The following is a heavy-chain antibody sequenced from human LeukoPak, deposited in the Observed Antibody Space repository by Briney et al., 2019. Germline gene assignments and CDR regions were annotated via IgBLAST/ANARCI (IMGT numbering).Heavy chain of an antibody. CDR2: ISYSGST. V-gene: IGHV4-39*07. CDR3: ARDVTAAFDY. J-gene: IGHJ4*02. D-gene: IGHD6-13*01. CDR1: GYSFSSSSDN. Sequence: PSETLRLTCTVSGYSFSSSSDNWVWMPPPPGQELVSIGSISYSGSTYYNPSLKSRITISVDTSKNQFSLKLSSVTAADTAVYYCARDVTAAFDYWGQGTLVTVSS.